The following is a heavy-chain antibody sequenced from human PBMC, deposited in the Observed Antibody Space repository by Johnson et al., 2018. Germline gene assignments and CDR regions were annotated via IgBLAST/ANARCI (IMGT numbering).Heavy chain of an antibody. CDR1: GFTFSDYY. J-gene: IGHJ6*03. CDR3: ARSKGYSSGWYAYYYYYMDV. CDR2: ISSSGSTI. D-gene: IGHD6-19*01. Sequence: QVQLVQSGGGLVKPGGSXRLSCAASGFTFSDYYMSWIRQAPGKGLEWVSYISSSGSTIYYADSVKGRFPISRDNAKNSLYLQMNSLRAEDTAVYYCARSKGYSSGWYAYYYYYMDVWGKGTTVTVSS. V-gene: IGHV3-11*04.